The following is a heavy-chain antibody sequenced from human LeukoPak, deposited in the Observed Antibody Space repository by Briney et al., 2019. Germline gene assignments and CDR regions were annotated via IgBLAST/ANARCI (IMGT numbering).Heavy chain of an antibody. D-gene: IGHD3-22*01. J-gene: IGHJ6*03. Sequence: SENLSRTCTVSGGSISSSSYYWGWIRQPPGKGLEWIGSIYYSGSTYYNPSLKSRVTISVDTSKNQFSLKLSSVTAADTAVYYCARNYDSSGYYFLGYYMDVWGKGTTVTVSS. CDR2: IYYSGST. CDR1: GGSISSSSYY. CDR3: ARNYDSSGYYFLGYYMDV. V-gene: IGHV4-39*07.